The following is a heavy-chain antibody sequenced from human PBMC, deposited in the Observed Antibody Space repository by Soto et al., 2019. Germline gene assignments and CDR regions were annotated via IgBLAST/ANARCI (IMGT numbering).Heavy chain of an antibody. CDR1: GFTFSSYS. V-gene: IGHV3-21*01. D-gene: IGHD3-3*01. CDR2: ISSSSSYI. CDR3: ARPRPGFGVVIITPWFDP. J-gene: IGHJ5*02. Sequence: PGGSLRLSCAASGFTFSSYSMNWVRQAPGKWLEWVSSISSSSSYIYYADSVKGRFTISRDNAKNSLYLQMNSLRAEDTAVYYCARPRPGFGVVIITPWFDPWGQGTLVTVSS.